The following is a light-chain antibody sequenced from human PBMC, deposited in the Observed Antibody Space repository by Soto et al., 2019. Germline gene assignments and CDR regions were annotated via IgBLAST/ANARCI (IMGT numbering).Light chain of an antibody. CDR2: TAS. CDR3: QQTPTSPLL. J-gene: IGKJ4*01. V-gene: IGKV1D-12*01. Sequence: DIQMTQSPSSVSASVGDRVTITCRASQGVSTWLAWYQQKPGKAPNLLIYTASSLQSGVPSRFSGSGSGKDFTLTISSLQPEDFATYYCQQTPTSPLLFGGGTKVEI. CDR1: QGVSTW.